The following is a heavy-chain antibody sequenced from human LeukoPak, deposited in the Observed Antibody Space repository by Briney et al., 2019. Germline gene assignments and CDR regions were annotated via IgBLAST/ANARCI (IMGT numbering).Heavy chain of an antibody. J-gene: IGHJ6*03. CDR2: IYHSGST. V-gene: IGHV4-38-2*02. D-gene: IGHD2-2*02. CDR1: GYSISSGYY. Sequence: PSETLSLTCTVSGYSISSGYYWGWIRQPPGKGLEWIGSIYHSGSTYYNPSLKSRVTISVDTSKNQFSLKLSSVTAADTAVYHCARDSYCSSTSRYTGYYYYYMDVWGKGTTVTVSS. CDR3: ARDSYCSSTSRYTGYYYYYMDV.